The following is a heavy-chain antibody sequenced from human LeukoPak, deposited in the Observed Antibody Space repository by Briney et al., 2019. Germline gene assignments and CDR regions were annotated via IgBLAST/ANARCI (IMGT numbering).Heavy chain of an antibody. Sequence: GGSLRLSCAASGFTFSSYGMHWVRQAPGKGLEWVAFIRYDGSNKYYADSVKGRFTISRDNSKNTLYLQMNSLRAEDTAVYYCARVEHYYDLTTLGGDYWDQGTLVTVSS. V-gene: IGHV3-30*02. J-gene: IGHJ4*02. CDR2: IRYDGSNK. D-gene: IGHD3-22*01. CDR1: GFTFSSYG. CDR3: ARVEHYYDLTTLGGDY.